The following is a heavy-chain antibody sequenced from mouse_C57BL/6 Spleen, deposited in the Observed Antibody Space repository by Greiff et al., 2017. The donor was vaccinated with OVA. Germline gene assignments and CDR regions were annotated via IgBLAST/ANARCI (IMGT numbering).Heavy chain of an antibody. D-gene: IGHD2-4*01. CDR3: ASDYDWFAY. CDR2: ISSGSSTI. Sequence: EVKLMESGGGLVKPGGSLKLSCAASGFTFSDYGMHWVRQAPEKGLEWVAYISSGSSTIYYADTVKGRFTISRDKAKNTLFLQMTSLTSEATALYYCASDYDWFAYWGQGTLVTVSA. J-gene: IGHJ3*01. V-gene: IGHV5-17*01. CDR1: GFTFSDYG.